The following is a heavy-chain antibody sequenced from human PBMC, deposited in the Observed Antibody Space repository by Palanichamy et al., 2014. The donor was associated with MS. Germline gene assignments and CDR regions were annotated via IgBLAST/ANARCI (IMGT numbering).Heavy chain of an antibody. CDR2: ISSSGTTI. CDR3: ARDLSSATAGPPSPYYYGMDV. V-gene: IGHV3-11*04. J-gene: IGHJ6*02. Sequence: QAQLVKSGGGLVKPGGSLRLSCTASGFTFSDYYMSWIRQAPGKGLEWVSWISSSGTTINYADSVKGRFTVSRDNTKNSLFLVINSLRADDTAIYFCARDLSSATAGPPSPYYYGMDVWNQGTTVTVSS. CDR1: GFTFSDYY. D-gene: IGHD2-15*01.